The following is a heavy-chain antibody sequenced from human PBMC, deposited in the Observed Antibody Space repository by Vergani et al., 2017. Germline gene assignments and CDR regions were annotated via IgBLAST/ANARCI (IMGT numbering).Heavy chain of an antibody. CDR1: GGTFSSYT. Sequence: QVQLVQSGAEVKKPGSSVKVSCKASGGTFSSYTISWVRQAPGQGLEWMGRIIPILGIANYAQKFQGRVTITADKSTSTAYMELSSLRSEDTAVYYCARSEGITGTTTHRYWGQGTLVTVSS. D-gene: IGHD1-7*01. J-gene: IGHJ4*02. CDR2: IIPILGIA. V-gene: IGHV1-69*02. CDR3: ARSEGITGTTTHRY.